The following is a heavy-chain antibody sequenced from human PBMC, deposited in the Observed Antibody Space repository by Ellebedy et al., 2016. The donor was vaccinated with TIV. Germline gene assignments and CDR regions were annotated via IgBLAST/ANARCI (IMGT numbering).Heavy chain of an antibody. CDR2: IHPSGST. CDR1: SGSLNVYY. V-gene: IGHV4-34*01. J-gene: IGHJ4*02. CDR3: ARGLDRYKLGNS. D-gene: IGHD3-16*02. Sequence: GSLRLXCTVYSGSLNVYYWTWIRQPPGKGLEWIGEIHPSGSTSYNPSLTSRVSLSLDTSKTRLSLNLTSVTVADTAVYYCARGLDRYKLGNSWGLGTLVTVSS.